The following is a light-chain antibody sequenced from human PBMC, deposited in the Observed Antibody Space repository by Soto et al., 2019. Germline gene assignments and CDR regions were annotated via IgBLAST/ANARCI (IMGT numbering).Light chain of an antibody. CDR2: GAS. CDR3: QQYGSSSWT. CDR1: QSVSSSY. V-gene: IGKV3-20*01. Sequence: IVLTHSPCTLSLSPVERATLSFRSSQSVSSSYLAWYQQKPGQAPRLLIYGASSRATGIPDRFSGSGSGTDFTLTISRLEPEDFAVYYCQQYGSSSWTFGQGTKVDIK. J-gene: IGKJ1*01.